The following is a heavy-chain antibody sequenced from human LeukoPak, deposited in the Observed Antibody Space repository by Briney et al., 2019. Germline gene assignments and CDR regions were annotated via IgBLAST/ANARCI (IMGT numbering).Heavy chain of an antibody. CDR3: AGKEGIAADFDY. Sequence: PGGSLRLSCAASGFTVSSNYMSWVRQAPGKGLEWVSLIYSGGSTYYADSVKGRFTISRDNSKNTVYLQMNSLRAEDTAVYYCAGKEGIAADFDYWGQGTLVTVSS. CDR2: IYSGGST. J-gene: IGHJ4*02. D-gene: IGHD6-13*01. V-gene: IGHV3-53*01. CDR1: GFTVSSNY.